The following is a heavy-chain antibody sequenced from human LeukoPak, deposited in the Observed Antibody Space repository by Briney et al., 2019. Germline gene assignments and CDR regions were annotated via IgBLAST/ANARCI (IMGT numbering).Heavy chain of an antibody. CDR2: ISAYNGNT. CDR3: ARDETPHYYDSSGYSHY. CDR1: GYTFTSYG. Sequence: ASVKVSCKASGYTFTSYGISWVRQAPGQGLEWMGWISAYNGNTNYAQKLQGRVTMTTDTSTSTAYMELRSLRSDDTAVYYCARDETPHYYDSSGYSHYWGQGTLVTVSS. D-gene: IGHD3-22*01. V-gene: IGHV1-18*01. J-gene: IGHJ4*02.